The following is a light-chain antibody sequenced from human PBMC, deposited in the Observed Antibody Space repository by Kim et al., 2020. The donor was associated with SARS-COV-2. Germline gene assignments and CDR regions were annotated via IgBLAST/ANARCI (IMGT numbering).Light chain of an antibody. CDR3: ATWDDSLKGVV. Sequence: QRVTFSCSGSRSNIGSNFVNWYQHLPGTAPKLLIYTNNPRPSGVPDRFSGSKSGTSASLAISGLQSEDEADYYCATWDDSLKGVVFGGGTKLTVL. V-gene: IGLV1-44*01. J-gene: IGLJ3*02. CDR1: RSNIGSNF. CDR2: TNN.